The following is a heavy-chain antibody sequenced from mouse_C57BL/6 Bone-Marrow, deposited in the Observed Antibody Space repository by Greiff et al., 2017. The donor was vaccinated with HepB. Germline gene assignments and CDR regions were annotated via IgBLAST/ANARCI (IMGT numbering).Heavy chain of an antibody. CDR3: AKPHYYGSSYWYFDV. Sequence: VQLQQSGPGLVQPSQSLSITCTVSGFSLTSYGVHWVRQPPGKGLEWLGVIWSGGSTDYNAAFISRLSISKDNSKSQVFFKMNSLQADDTAIYYCAKPHYYGSSYWYFDVWGTGTTVTVSS. V-gene: IGHV2-4*01. J-gene: IGHJ1*03. CDR2: IWSGGST. CDR1: GFSLTSYG. D-gene: IGHD1-1*01.